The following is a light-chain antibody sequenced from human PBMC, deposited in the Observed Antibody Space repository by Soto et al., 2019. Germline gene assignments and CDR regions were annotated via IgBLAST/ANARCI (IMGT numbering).Light chain of an antibody. CDR2: DAS. V-gene: IGKV3-20*01. Sequence: EIVLTQSPGTLSLSPGERATLSCRAGQSVSSSYLAWYQQKPGQAPRLLIYDASKRATGIADRFGGSGSGTDFTLTISRLEPEDFAVYYCQQYGSSITFGQGTRLEIK. J-gene: IGKJ5*01. CDR3: QQYGSSIT. CDR1: QSVSSSY.